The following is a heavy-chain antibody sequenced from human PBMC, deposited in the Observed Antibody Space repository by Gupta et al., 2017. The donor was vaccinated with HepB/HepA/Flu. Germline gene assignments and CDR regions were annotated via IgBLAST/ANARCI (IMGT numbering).Heavy chain of an antibody. Sequence: QVQLQESGPGLVKPSETLSLTCTVSGGSLSLYYWSWIRQPPGKGLEWIGHIYYNGDTNYNPSLKSRVAMSVDTSKNQFSLKLSSLTAADTAVYYCARGYSTSWTYYFDYWCQGSLVTVSS. CDR1: GGSLSLYY. V-gene: IGHV4-59*08. CDR2: IYYNGDT. J-gene: IGHJ4*02. CDR3: ARGYSTSWTYYFDY. D-gene: IGHD6-13*01.